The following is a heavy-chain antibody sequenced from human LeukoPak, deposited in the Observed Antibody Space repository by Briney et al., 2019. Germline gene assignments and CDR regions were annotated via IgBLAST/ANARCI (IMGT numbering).Heavy chain of an antibody. CDR3: ARDLGLVVPAAIRPAAYAFDI. Sequence: PGGSLRLSCAASGFTFSSYSMNWVRQAPGKGLEWVSSISSSSSYIYYADSVKGRFTISRDNAKNSLYLQMNSLRAEDTAVYYCARDLGLVVPAAIRPAAYAFDIWGQGTMVTVSS. CDR1: GFTFSSYS. D-gene: IGHD2-2*02. V-gene: IGHV3-21*01. CDR2: ISSSSSYI. J-gene: IGHJ3*02.